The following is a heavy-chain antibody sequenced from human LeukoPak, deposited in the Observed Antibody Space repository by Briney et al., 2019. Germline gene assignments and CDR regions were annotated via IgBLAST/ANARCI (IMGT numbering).Heavy chain of an antibody. CDR2: IYYSGST. D-gene: IGHD6-13*01. J-gene: IGHJ4*02. Sequence: SETLSLTCTVSGGSISNYYWSWIRQPPGKGLEWIGYIYYSGSTSYNPSLKSRVTLSLDASKNQFSLKLSSVTAADTAVYYCARESIATVGFDYWGQGTLVTVSS. CDR3: ARESIATVGFDY. CDR1: GGSISNYY. V-gene: IGHV4-59*01.